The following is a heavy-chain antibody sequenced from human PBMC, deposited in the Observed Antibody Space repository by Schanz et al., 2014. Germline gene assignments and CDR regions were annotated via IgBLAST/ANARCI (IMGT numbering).Heavy chain of an antibody. Sequence: VQLVESGGGLVQPGGSLRLSCAASGFTFSSYAMSWVRQAPGKGLEWVSAISGSSRTIYYADSMKGRFTVSRDNAENALYLQMNSLRAEDTGLYFCARGGSGSHYRLDYWGQGTLVTVSS. J-gene: IGHJ4*02. D-gene: IGHD1-26*01. CDR2: ISGSSRTI. CDR3: ARGGSGSHYRLDY. CDR1: GFTFSSYA. V-gene: IGHV3-23*04.